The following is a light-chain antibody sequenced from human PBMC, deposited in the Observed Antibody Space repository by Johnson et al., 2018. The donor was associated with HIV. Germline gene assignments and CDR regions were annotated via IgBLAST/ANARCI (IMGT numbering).Light chain of an antibody. CDR1: SSNIGNNY. CDR3: GTWDSSLSAYV. J-gene: IGLJ1*01. Sequence: QSVLTQPPSVSAAPGQKVTISCSGSSSNIGNNYVSWYQQLPGTAPKLLIYDNTKRPSGIPDRFSGSKSGTSATLGITGLQTGDDADYYCGTWDSSLSAYVFGTGTKVTVL. V-gene: IGLV1-51*01. CDR2: DNT.